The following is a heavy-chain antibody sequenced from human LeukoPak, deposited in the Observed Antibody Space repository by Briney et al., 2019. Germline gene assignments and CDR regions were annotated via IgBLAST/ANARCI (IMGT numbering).Heavy chain of an antibody. CDR1: GFTFSSYA. J-gene: IGHJ3*02. CDR3: AKDRPNYYDSSGYFDAFDI. Sequence: PGGSLRLSCAASGFTFSSYAMSWVRQAPGKGLEWVSAISGSGGSTYYADSVKGRFTISRDNSKNTLYLQMNSLRAEDTAVYYCAKDRPNYYDSSGYFDAFDIWGQGTMVTVSS. V-gene: IGHV3-23*01. D-gene: IGHD3-22*01. CDR2: ISGSGGST.